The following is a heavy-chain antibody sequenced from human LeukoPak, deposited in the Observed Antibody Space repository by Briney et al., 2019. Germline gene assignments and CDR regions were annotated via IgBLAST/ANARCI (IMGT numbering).Heavy chain of an antibody. D-gene: IGHD2-2*01. J-gene: IGHJ4*02. CDR1: GESMSGFY. CDR2: IYYSGST. Sequence: SETLSLTYTVSGESMSGFYWSWIRQPPGKGLEWIGYIYYSGSTYYNPSLKSRVTISVDTSKNQFSLKLSSVTAADTAVYYCARLPSPYYAEPQYYFDYWGQGTLVTVSS. CDR3: ARLPSPYYAEPQYYFDY. V-gene: IGHV4-30-4*08.